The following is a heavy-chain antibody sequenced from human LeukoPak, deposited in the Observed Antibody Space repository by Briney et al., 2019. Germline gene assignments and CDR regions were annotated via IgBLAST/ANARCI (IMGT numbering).Heavy chain of an antibody. J-gene: IGHJ4*02. CDR3: ARWGVAGDY. Sequence: KVQGRVTMTRDTSTSTAYMELRSLRSDDTAVYYCARWGVAGDYWGQGTLVTVSS. D-gene: IGHD6-19*01. V-gene: IGHV1-18*01.